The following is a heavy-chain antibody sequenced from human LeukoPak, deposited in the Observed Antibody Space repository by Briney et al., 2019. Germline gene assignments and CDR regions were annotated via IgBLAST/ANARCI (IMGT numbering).Heavy chain of an antibody. J-gene: IGHJ3*02. Sequence: SSETLSLACTVSGYSVTSGYYWGWIRQPPGEGLEWIGSIYHSGSTYYNPSLKSRVTISVDTSKNQFSLKLSSVTAADTAVYYCARDRPIVVVTHDDAFDMWGQGTMVTVSS. CDR1: GYSVTSGYY. D-gene: IGHD3-22*01. CDR2: IYHSGST. CDR3: ARDRPIVVVTHDDAFDM. V-gene: IGHV4-38-2*02.